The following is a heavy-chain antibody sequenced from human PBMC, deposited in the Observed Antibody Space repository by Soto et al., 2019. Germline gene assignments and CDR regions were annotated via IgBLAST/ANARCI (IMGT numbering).Heavy chain of an antibody. J-gene: IGHJ4*02. D-gene: IGHD3-22*01. CDR2: IDPSDSQT. CDR1: GYSFAGYW. V-gene: IGHV5-10-1*01. Sequence: GESLKISCKGSGYSFAGYWITWVRQKPGKGLEWMGRIDPSDSQTYCSPSFRGHVTISVTKSITTVFLQWSSLRASDTAMYYCARQIYDSDTGPNFQYYFDSWGQGTPVTVSS. CDR3: ARQIYDSDTGPNFQYYFDS.